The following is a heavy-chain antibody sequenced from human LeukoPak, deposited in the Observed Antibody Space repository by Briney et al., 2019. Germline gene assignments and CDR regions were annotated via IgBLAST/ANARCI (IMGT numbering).Heavy chain of an antibody. V-gene: IGHV3-23*01. J-gene: IGHJ1*01. CDR3: AKENSNSWSEYFQH. CDR1: GFTFSSYA. CDR2: ISGSGGST. Sequence: GGSLRLSCAASGFTFSSYAMSWVRQAPGKGLEWVLAISGSGGSTYYADSVKGRFTISRDNSKNTLYLQRNSLRAEDTAVYYCAKENSNSWSEYFQHWGQGTLVTVSS. D-gene: IGHD6-13*01.